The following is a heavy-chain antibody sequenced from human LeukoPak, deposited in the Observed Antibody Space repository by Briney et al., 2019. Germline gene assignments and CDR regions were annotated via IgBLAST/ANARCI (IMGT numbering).Heavy chain of an antibody. CDR2: FYYSGST. CDR1: GGSVSSGSYY. Sequence: SETLSLTCTVSGGSVSSGSYYWSWIRQPPGKGLEWIGYFYYSGSTNYNPSLKSRVTISVDTSKNQFSLKLSSVTAADTAVYYCARARYDSSGYYNFDYWGQGTLVTVSS. V-gene: IGHV4-61*01. J-gene: IGHJ4*02. CDR3: ARARYDSSGYYNFDY. D-gene: IGHD3-22*01.